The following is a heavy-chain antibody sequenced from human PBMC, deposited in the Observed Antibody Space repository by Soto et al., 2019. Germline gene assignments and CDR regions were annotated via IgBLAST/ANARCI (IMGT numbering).Heavy chain of an antibody. V-gene: IGHV3-48*02. Sequence: GGSLRLSCAASGFTFSSYSMNWVRQAPGKGLEWVSYISSSSSTIYYADSVKGRFTISRDNAKNSLYLQMNSLRDEDTAVYYCARDRGDYYDSSERGDFDYWGQGTLVTVSS. J-gene: IGHJ4*02. D-gene: IGHD3-22*01. CDR3: ARDRGDYYDSSERGDFDY. CDR1: GFTFSSYS. CDR2: ISSSSSTI.